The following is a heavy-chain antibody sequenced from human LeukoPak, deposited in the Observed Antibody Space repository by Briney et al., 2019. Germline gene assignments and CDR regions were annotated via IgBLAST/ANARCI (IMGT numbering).Heavy chain of an antibody. D-gene: IGHD5-12*01. CDR1: GGSFSGYY. Sequence: SETLSLTCAVYGGSFSGYYWSWIRQPPGKGLEWIGEINHSESTNYNPSLKSRVTISVDTSKNQFSLKLSSVTAADTAVYYCARGTKWLRYFDYWGQGTLVTVSS. CDR2: INHSEST. CDR3: ARGTKWLRYFDY. V-gene: IGHV4-34*01. J-gene: IGHJ4*02.